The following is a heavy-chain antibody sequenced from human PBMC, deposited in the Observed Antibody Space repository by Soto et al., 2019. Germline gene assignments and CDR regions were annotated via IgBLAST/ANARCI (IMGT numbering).Heavy chain of an antibody. Sequence: QGQLVQSGAEVKKPGASVKVSCKASGYTFTSYGINWVRQAPGQGLGWMGWVNIYKGNTNYAQKLQGRVTMTTDTATSTAYLELSSLSSDDTAVYYCARERGGYSYGDYWGQGTQVTVSS. J-gene: IGHJ4*02. D-gene: IGHD5-18*01. CDR1: GYTFTSYG. V-gene: IGHV1-18*01. CDR2: VNIYKGNT. CDR3: ARERGGYSYGDY.